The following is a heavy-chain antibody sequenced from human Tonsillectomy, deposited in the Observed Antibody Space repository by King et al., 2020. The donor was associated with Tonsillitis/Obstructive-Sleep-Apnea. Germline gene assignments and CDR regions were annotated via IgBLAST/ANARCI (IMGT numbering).Heavy chain of an antibody. J-gene: IGHJ4*02. D-gene: IGHD3-22*01. CDR2: ISYDGSNK. CDR1: GFTFSSYA. CDR3: ARGVYYYDSSGYYSFDY. Sequence: VQLVQSGGGVVQPGRSLRLSCAASGFTFSSYAMHWVRQAPGKGLEWVAVISYDGSNKYYADSVKGRFTISRDNSKNTLYLQMNSLRAEDTAVYYCARGVYYYDSSGYYSFDYWAREPWSPSPQ. V-gene: IGHV3-30*04.